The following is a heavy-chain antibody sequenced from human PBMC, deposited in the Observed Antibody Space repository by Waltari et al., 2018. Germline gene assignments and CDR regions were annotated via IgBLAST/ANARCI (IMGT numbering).Heavy chain of an antibody. D-gene: IGHD3-3*01. CDR2: INHSGST. V-gene: IGHV4-34*01. Sequence: QVQLQQWGAGLLKPSETLSLTCAVYGGSFSCYSWSWIRQPPGKGLEWIGEINHSGSTNYNPSLKSRVTISVDTSKNQFSLKLSSVTAADTAVYYCARASLFTIFGVVAQYYFDYWGQGTLVTVSS. CDR1: GGSFSCYS. CDR3: ARASLFTIFGVVAQYYFDY. J-gene: IGHJ4*02.